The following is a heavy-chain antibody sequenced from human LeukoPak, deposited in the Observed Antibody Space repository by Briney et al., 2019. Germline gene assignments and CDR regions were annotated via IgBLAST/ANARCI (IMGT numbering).Heavy chain of an antibody. Sequence: SETLSLTCSVSGNFISTGSYYWSGIRQPAGKGLEWIGHIYTNGRTDYNPSLKSRVTISVDKSKNQFALRLSSVTAADTAVYYCANSVGVVLLYYWGQGTLVTVSS. D-gene: IGHD2-21*01. CDR1: GNFISTGSYY. J-gene: IGHJ4*02. CDR3: ANSVGVVLLYY. CDR2: IYTNGRT. V-gene: IGHV4-61*09.